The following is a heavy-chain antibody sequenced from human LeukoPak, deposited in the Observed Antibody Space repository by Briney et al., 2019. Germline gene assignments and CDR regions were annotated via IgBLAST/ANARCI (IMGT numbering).Heavy chain of an antibody. CDR3: ARDQGGYSGYDYLVWGYYYGMDV. V-gene: IGHV3-7*01. J-gene: IGHJ6*02. CDR1: GFAFSNYW. CDR2: IKQDGSEK. Sequence: GGSLRLSCAASGFAFSNYWMSWVRQAPGKGLEWVANIKQDGSEKYYVDSVKGRFTISRDNAKNSLYLQMNSLRAEDTAVYYCARDQGGYSGYDYLVWGYYYGMDVWGQGTTVTVSS. D-gene: IGHD5-12*01.